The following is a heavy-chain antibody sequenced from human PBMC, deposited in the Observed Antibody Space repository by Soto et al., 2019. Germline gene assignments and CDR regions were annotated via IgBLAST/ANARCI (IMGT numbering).Heavy chain of an antibody. CDR2: TRNKANSYTT. D-gene: IGHD3-3*01. CDR1: GFTFSDHY. V-gene: IGHV3-72*01. CDR3: ARSGITIFGVVITFDY. J-gene: IGHJ4*02. Sequence: SLRLSCAASGFTFSDHYMDWVRQAPGKGLEWVGRTRNKANSYTTEYAASVKGRFTISRDDSKNSLYLQMNSLKTEDTAVYYCARSGITIFGVVITFDYWGQGTLGTVSS.